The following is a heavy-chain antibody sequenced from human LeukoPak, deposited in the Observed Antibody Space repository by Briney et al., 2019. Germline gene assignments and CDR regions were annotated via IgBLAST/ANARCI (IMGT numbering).Heavy chain of an antibody. D-gene: IGHD1-14*01. J-gene: IGHJ4*02. V-gene: IGHV3-73*01. CDR2: IRSKANSYAT. Sequence: GGSLRLSCAASGFTYSGSAMHWVRQASGKGLEWVGRIRSKANSYATAYAASVKGRFTISRDDSKNTAYLQMNSLKTEDTAVYYCTRPDRRGDYWGQGTLVTVSS. CDR1: GFTYSGSA. CDR3: TRPDRRGDY.